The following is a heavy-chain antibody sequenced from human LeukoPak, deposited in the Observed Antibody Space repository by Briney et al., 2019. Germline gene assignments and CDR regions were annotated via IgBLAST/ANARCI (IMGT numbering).Heavy chain of an antibody. CDR1: GFTFSDYY. Sequence: GGSLRLSCAASGFTFSDYYMSWIRQAPGKGLEWVSYISSSGSTIYYADSVKGRFTISRDNAKNSLYLQMNSLRAEDTAVYYCARWPLVVVITGDAFDIWGQGTMVTVSS. J-gene: IGHJ3*02. V-gene: IGHV3-11*01. CDR3: ARWPLVVVITGDAFDI. CDR2: ISSSGSTI. D-gene: IGHD3-22*01.